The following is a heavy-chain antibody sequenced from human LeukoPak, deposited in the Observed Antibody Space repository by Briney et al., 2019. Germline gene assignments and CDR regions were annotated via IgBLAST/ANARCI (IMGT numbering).Heavy chain of an antibody. Sequence: GGSLRLSCAASGFTFTTYWMHWVCHAPGKGLVWVSHINSDESITSYADSVKGRFTISRDNAKNTLYLQMNSLRAEDTAVYYRARDAVDTANAVWGQGTTVTVSS. J-gene: IGHJ6*02. CDR1: GFTFTTYW. CDR2: INSDESIT. CDR3: ARDAVDTANAV. D-gene: IGHD5-18*01. V-gene: IGHV3-74*01.